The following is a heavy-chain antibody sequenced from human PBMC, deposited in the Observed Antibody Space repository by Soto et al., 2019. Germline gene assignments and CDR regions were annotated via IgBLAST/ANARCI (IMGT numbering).Heavy chain of an antibody. J-gene: IGHJ4*02. Sequence: GASVKVSCKTSGYTFSDYGISWVRQAPGQGLEWMGWISAKNGNTNFAQKFRGRVTMITDTSTNTVYMELRNLRLDDTAVYYCAREPPETPPDYWGQGTLVTVLL. V-gene: IGHV1-18*01. CDR3: AREPPETPPDY. CDR1: GYTFSDYG. CDR2: ISAKNGNT.